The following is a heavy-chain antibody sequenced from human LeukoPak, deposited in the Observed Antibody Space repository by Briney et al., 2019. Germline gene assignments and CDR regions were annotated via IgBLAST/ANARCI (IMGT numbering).Heavy chain of an antibody. Sequence: SQTLSFTCTVSGGSISSGSYYWSWIRQPAGKGLEWIGRIYTSGSTNYNPSLKSRVTISVDTSKNQFSLKLSSVTAADTAVYYCLGYCSSTSCQNDYWGQGTLVTVSS. V-gene: IGHV4-61*02. D-gene: IGHD2-2*01. CDR2: IYTSGST. CDR3: LGYCSSTSCQNDY. J-gene: IGHJ4*02. CDR1: GGSISSGSYY.